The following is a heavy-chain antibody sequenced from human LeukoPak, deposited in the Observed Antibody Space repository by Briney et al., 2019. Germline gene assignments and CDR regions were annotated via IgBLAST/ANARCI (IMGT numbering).Heavy chain of an antibody. D-gene: IGHD3-22*01. CDR1: GFTFSSYW. CDR3: ARALRDSSCYRYFDY. Sequence: GGSLRLSCAASGFTFSSYWMSWVRQAPGKGLEWVANIKQDGSEKDYVDSVKGRFTISRDNARNSMYLQMNSLRAEDTAVYYCARALRDSSCYRYFDYWGQGTLVTVSS. CDR2: IKQDGSEK. J-gene: IGHJ4*02. V-gene: IGHV3-7*01.